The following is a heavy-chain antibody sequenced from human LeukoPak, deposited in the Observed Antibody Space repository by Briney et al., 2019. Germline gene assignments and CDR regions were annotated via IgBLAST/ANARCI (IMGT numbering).Heavy chain of an antibody. CDR2: INSGGRSA. J-gene: IGHJ3*02. CDR1: GFTFSSYW. Sequence: AGSLRLSSAASGFTFSSYWMHWVPHAHGKGLVWGSLINSGGRSARYAASGKGRCTISRDTGKNTVDLQMNSLRAEDTAVYYCARGGSGCFDIWGQGTMVTVSS. V-gene: IGHV3-74*01. CDR3: ARGGSGCFDI. D-gene: IGHD1-26*01.